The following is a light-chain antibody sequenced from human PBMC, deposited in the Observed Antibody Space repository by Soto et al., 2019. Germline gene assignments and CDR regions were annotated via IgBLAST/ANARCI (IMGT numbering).Light chain of an antibody. Sequence: QSVLTQPASVSGSPGQSITISCTGTGSDVGGYNYVSWYQQHPGKAPKLMIYDVSNRPSGVSNRFSGSKSGNTASLTISGLQAEDEADYYCSSYTSSSLHVFGTGTKLTVL. CDR3: SSYTSSSLHV. J-gene: IGLJ1*01. CDR2: DVS. CDR1: GSDVGGYNY. V-gene: IGLV2-14*03.